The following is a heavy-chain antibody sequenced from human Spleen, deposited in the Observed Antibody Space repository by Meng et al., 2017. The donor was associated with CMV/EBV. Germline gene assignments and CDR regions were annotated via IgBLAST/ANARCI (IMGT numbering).Heavy chain of an antibody. D-gene: IGHD3-10*01. CDR3: ARDLLWLDY. CDR2: LYYSGST. Sequence: SETLSLTCTVSGGSISSSTYFWGWIRQPPGKGLEWIGSLYYSGSTYYNPSLKSRVTISVDTSKNQFSLKLSSVTAADTAVYYCARDLLWLDYWGQGTLVTVSS. V-gene: IGHV4-39*07. CDR1: GGSISSSTYF. J-gene: IGHJ4*02.